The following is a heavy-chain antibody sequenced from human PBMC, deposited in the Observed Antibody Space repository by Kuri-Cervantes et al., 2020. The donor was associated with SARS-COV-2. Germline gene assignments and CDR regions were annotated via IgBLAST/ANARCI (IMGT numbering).Heavy chain of an antibody. D-gene: IGHD2-2*01. J-gene: IGHJ5*02. V-gene: IGHV4-59*12. Sequence: SETLSLTCTVSGGSISSYYWGWIRQPPGKGLEWIGYIYYSGSTNYNPSLKSRVTISVDTSKNQFSLKLSSVTAADTAVYYCARRICSSTSCYYYNWFDPWGQGTLVTVSS. CDR2: IYYSGST. CDR3: ARRICSSTSCYYYNWFDP. CDR1: GGSISSYY.